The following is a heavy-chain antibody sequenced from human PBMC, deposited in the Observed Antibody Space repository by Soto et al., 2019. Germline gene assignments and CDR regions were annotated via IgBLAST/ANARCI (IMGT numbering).Heavy chain of an antibody. CDR1: GFTFSSYA. Sequence: QVQLVESGGGVVQPGRSLRLSCAASGFTFSSYAMHWVRQAPGKGLEWVAVISYDGSNKYYADSVKGRFTISRDNSKNTLYRQMNSLRAEDTAVYYCAREGRSRAYFDYWGQGTLVTVSS. V-gene: IGHV3-30-3*01. CDR3: AREGRSRAYFDY. CDR2: ISYDGSNK. D-gene: IGHD3-10*01. J-gene: IGHJ4*02.